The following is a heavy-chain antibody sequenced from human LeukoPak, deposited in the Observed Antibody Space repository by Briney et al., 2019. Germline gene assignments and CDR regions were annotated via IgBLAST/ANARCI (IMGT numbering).Heavy chain of an antibody. CDR1: GGSISDSSYY. J-gene: IGHJ5*02. CDR2: IFYSGST. D-gene: IGHD6-19*01. V-gene: IGHV4-39*07. Sequence: SETLSLTCTVSGGSISDSSYYWGWVRQPPGKGLEWIGSIFYSGSTYYNPSLKSRVTISVDTSKNQFSLRLSSVTAADTAVYYCARAIAVAGTEDFFDPWGQGTLVTVSS. CDR3: ARAIAVAGTEDFFDP.